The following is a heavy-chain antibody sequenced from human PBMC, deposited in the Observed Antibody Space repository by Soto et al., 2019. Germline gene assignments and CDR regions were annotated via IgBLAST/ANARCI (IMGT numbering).Heavy chain of an antibody. CDR3: ARDPFGVAGTFSAVVVQH. CDR1: GYTFTSYY. D-gene: IGHD6-19*01. CDR2: INPSGGST. J-gene: IGHJ1*01. V-gene: IGHV1-46*01. Sequence: ASVKVSCKASGYTFTSYYMHWVRQAPGQGLEWMGIINPSGGSTSYAQKFQGRVTMTRDTSTSTVYMELSSLRSEDTAVYYCARDPFGVAGTFSAVVVQHWGQGTLVTVSS.